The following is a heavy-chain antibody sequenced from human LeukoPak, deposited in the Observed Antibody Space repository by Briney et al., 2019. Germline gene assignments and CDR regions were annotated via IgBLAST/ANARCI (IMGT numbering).Heavy chain of an antibody. V-gene: IGHV3-74*03. CDR1: GFTFSTFW. CDR3: ARGRYYGMDV. Sequence: GGSLRLSCAASGFTFSTFWMHWVRQAPGKGLVWVSGINSDGSSTTYADSVKGRFTISRDNAKNTLYLQMNNLRAEDAAVYYCARGRYYGMDVWGQGTTVTVSS. CDR2: INSDGSST. J-gene: IGHJ6*02.